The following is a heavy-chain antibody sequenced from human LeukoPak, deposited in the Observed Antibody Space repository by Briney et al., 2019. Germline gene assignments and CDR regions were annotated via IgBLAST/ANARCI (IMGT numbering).Heavy chain of an antibody. D-gene: IGHD6-19*01. Sequence: SGGSLRLSCAASGLTFSSYAMHWVRQAPGKGLEWVAVIWYDGSNKYYADSVKGRFTISRDNSKNTLYLQMNSLRAEDTAVYYCARDQAWGYSSGWFPAPDYWGQGTLVTVSS. CDR2: IWYDGSNK. CDR1: GLTFSSYA. J-gene: IGHJ4*02. CDR3: ARDQAWGYSSGWFPAPDY. V-gene: IGHV3-33*08.